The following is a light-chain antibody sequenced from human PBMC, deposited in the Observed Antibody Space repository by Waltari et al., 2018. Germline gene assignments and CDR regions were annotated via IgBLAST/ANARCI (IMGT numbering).Light chain of an antibody. CDR1: QGISNY. Sequence: DIHLTQSPSFLSTSVGDRVTITCRASQGISNYLVWYQQKPGKAPRVLIHAASTLQGGVPSRFSGSGSGTEFTLTISSLQPEDSATYYCQQVNSYPLTFGGGTKVEIK. J-gene: IGKJ4*01. CDR3: QQVNSYPLT. CDR2: AAS. V-gene: IGKV1-9*01.